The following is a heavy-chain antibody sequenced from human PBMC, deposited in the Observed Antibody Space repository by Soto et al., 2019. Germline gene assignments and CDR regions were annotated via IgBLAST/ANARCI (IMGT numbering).Heavy chain of an antibody. V-gene: IGHV4-59*08. CDR1: GGSISSYY. CDR3: ARHEVGGRQGIAAAGTGSGYYYMDV. J-gene: IGHJ6*03. Sequence: SETLSLTCTVSGGSISSYYWSWIRQPPGKGLEWIGYIYYSGSTNYNPSLKSRVTISVDTSKNQFSLKLSSVTAADTAVYYCARHEVGGRQGIAAAGTGSGYYYMDVWGKGTTVTVSS. CDR2: IYYSGST. D-gene: IGHD6-13*01.